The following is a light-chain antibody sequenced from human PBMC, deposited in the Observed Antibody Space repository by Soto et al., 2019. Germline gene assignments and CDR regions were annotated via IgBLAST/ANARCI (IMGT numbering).Light chain of an antibody. V-gene: IGKV3-15*01. CDR1: QSISDT. CDR3: QQYNNWPWT. J-gene: IGKJ1*01. CDR2: GAS. Sequence: EIVMTQSPGTLSVSPGGRATLSCRASQSISDTLAWYQQKPGQAPRLLIHGASTRAPGFPARFSGSGSGTDFTLTISSLQSEDFAVYYCQQYNNWPWTFGQGTKVDI.